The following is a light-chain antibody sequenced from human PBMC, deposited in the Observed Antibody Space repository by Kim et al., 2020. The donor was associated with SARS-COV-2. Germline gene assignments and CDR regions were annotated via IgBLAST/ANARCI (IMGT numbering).Light chain of an antibody. V-gene: IGLV3-1*01. CDR2: EDS. CDR1: KLGDKY. J-gene: IGLJ2*01. Sequence: YELTQPPSVSVSPGQTAYITCSGDKLGDKYACWYQQRPGQSPVLVIHEDSQRPSGIPERFSGSKSGDTATLTIGGAQDMDKADYYCQAWDSTTVIFGGGTKVTVL. CDR3: QAWDSTTVI.